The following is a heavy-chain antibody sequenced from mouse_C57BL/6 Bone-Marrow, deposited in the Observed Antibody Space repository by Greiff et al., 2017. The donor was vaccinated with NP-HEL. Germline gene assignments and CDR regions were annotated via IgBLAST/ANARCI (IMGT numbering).Heavy chain of an antibody. CDR2: IDPENGDT. D-gene: IGHD2-4*01. J-gene: IGHJ2*01. CDR1: GFNIKDDY. CDR3: KIYYDYEDY. V-gene: IGHV14-4*01. Sequence: EVQGVESGAELVRPGASVKLSCTASGFNIKDDYMHWVKQRPEQGLEWIGWIDPENGDTEYASKFQGKATITADTSSNTAYLQLSSLTSEDTAVYYCKIYYDYEDYWGQGTTLTVSS.